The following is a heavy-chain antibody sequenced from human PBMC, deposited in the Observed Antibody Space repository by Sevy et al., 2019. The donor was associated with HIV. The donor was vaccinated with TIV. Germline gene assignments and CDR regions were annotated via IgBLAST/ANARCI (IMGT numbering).Heavy chain of an antibody. CDR1: GFTFSNYY. D-gene: IGHD6-6*01. CDR3: FVRIRDSSEIDY. J-gene: IGHJ4*02. CDR2: LNGAGSDI. Sequence: GGSLRLSCAASGFTFSNYYMNWVRQGPGKGLVWVARLNGAGSDINYADSVRGRLTISRDNTKNTLYLQMSSLRGEDTAVYYCFVRIRDSSEIDYWGQGTLVTVSS. V-gene: IGHV3-74*01.